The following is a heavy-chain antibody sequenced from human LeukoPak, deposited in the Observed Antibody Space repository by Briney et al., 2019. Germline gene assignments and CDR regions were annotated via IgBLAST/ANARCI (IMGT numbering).Heavy chain of an antibody. V-gene: IGHV1-46*01. CDR2: INPSGGST. CDR1: GYTFTSYY. Sequence: ASVKVSCKASGYTFTSYYMHWVRQAPGQGLEWMGIINPSGGSTSYAQKFQGRVTMTRDMSTSTVYMELSSLRSEDTAVYYCARHDTIMDLDYWGQGTLVTVSS. CDR3: ARHDTIMDLDY. D-gene: IGHD3-22*01. J-gene: IGHJ4*02.